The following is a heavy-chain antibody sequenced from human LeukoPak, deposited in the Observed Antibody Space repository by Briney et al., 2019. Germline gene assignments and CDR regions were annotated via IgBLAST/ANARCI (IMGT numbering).Heavy chain of an antibody. Sequence: PSETLSLTRTVSGGSISSSSYYWGWIRQPPGKGLEWIGSIYYSGSTYYNPSLKSRVTISVDTSKNQFSLKLSSVTAADTAVYYCARDRAMVRGVIDYWGQGTLVTVSS. J-gene: IGHJ4*02. D-gene: IGHD3-10*01. CDR2: IYYSGST. CDR1: GGSISSSSYY. V-gene: IGHV4-39*07. CDR3: ARDRAMVRGVIDY.